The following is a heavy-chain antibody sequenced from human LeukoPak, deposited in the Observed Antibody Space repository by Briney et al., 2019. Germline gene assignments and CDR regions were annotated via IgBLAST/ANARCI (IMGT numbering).Heavy chain of an antibody. CDR2: INPSGGST. Sequence: ASVKVSCKASGYTFTGYYMHWVRQAPGQGLEWMGIINPSGGSTSYAQKFQGRVSMTRDTSISTAYMHLSRLRSADTAVYYCARSPHILTGENFDYWGQGTLLTVSS. D-gene: IGHD3-9*01. J-gene: IGHJ4*02. CDR1: GYTFTGYY. V-gene: IGHV1-46*01. CDR3: ARSPHILTGENFDY.